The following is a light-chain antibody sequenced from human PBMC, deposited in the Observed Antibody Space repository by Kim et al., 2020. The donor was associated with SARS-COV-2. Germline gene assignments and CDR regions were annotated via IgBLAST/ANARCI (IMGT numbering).Light chain of an antibody. CDR1: QDIRKC. CDR3: QQYRSYPVT. CDR2: GAS. V-gene: IGKV1-16*02. J-gene: IGKJ5*01. Sequence: DIQMTQSPSSLSASVGDRVTITCRASQDIRKCLVWFQQKPGEAPQSLIYGASNLQSGVPSKFSGSGSGTEFSLTINSLQPEDFATHYCQQYRSYPVTFGQGTRLEIK.